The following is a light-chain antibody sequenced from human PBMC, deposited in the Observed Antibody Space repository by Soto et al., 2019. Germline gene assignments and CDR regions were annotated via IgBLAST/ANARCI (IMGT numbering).Light chain of an antibody. Sequence: EIVLTQSPGTLSLSPGERATLSCRASQSVSSSYLSWYQQKPGQAPRLLIYGASSRATGIPDRFSSSGSGTDFTLTISRLETEDSAVYYCQQYGSSRTFGQGTKVEIK. J-gene: IGKJ1*01. CDR3: QQYGSSRT. CDR2: GAS. CDR1: QSVSSSY. V-gene: IGKV3-20*01.